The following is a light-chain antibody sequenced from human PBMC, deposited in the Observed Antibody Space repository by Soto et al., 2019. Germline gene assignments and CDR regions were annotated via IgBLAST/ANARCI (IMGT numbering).Light chain of an antibody. CDR1: ALPKKY. J-gene: IGLJ2*01. CDR3: YSRDTSGNHRV. CDR2: EDT. Sequence: SYELTQAPSVSVSPGQTARITCSGDALPKKYAYWYQQKSGQAPVLVIYEDTKRPSGIPERFSGSSSGTMATLTISGAQVEDACDYYCYSRDTSGNHRVFGGGTKLTVL. V-gene: IGLV3-10*01.